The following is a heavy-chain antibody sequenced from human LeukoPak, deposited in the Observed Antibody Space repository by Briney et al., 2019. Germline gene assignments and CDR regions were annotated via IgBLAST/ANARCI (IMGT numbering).Heavy chain of an antibody. Sequence: ASVKVSCKASGYTFTSYGISWVRQARGQGLEWVGWISGDKGPTYYAPKLQDRVTLTTDSSTSTAYMELRNLRPDDTAVYYCARGGYSDYWGQGTLVTVSS. V-gene: IGHV1-18*01. D-gene: IGHD2-15*01. J-gene: IGHJ4*02. CDR3: ARGGYSDY. CDR1: GYTFTSYG. CDR2: ISGDKGPT.